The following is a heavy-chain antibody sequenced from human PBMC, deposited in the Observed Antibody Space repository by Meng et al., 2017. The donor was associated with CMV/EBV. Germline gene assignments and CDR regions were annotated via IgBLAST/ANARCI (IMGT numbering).Heavy chain of an antibody. J-gene: IGHJ4*02. Sequence: ASVKVSCKASGYTFTSYGISWVRQAPGQGLEWMGWISAYNGNTNYAQKLQGRVTMTTDTSTSTAYTELRSLRSDDTAVYYCARDLRSWYYYSDYWGQGTLVTVSS. CDR1: GYTFTSYG. CDR3: ARDLRSWYYYSDY. V-gene: IGHV1-18*01. CDR2: ISAYNGNT. D-gene: IGHD2-15*01.